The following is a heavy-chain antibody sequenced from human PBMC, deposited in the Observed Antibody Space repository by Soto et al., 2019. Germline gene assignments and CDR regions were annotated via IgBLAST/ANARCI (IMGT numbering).Heavy chain of an antibody. Sequence: QVQLVESGGGVVQPGRSLRLSCAASGFTFSSYGMHWVRQAPGKGLEWVAVIWYDGSNKYYADSVKGRFTISRDNSKNTLYLQMNSLRAEDTAVYYCARDGMAAAAYFDYWGQGTLVTVSS. CDR1: GFTFSSYG. CDR3: ARDGMAAAAYFDY. CDR2: IWYDGSNK. J-gene: IGHJ4*02. V-gene: IGHV3-33*01. D-gene: IGHD6-13*01.